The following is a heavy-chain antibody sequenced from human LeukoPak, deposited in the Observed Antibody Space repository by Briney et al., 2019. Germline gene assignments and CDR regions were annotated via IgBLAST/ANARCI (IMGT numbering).Heavy chain of an antibody. CDR1: GYTFTSYY. CDR2: INPSGGST. CDR3: ARDSLLEWLTADYYYMDV. D-gene: IGHD3-3*01. J-gene: IGHJ6*03. V-gene: IGHV1-46*01. Sequence: ASVKVSCKASGYTFTSYYMHWVRQAPGQGFEWMGIINPSGGSTSYAQKFQGRVTMTRDTSTSTVYMELSSLRSEDTAVYYCARDSLLEWLTADYYYMDVWGKGTTVTVSS.